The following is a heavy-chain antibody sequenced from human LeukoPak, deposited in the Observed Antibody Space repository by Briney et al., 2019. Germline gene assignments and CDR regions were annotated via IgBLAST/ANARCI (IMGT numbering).Heavy chain of an antibody. J-gene: IGHJ4*02. CDR1: GFTFSSYE. V-gene: IGHV3-48*03. Sequence: QSGGSLRLSCAASGFTFSSYEMNWVRQAPGKGLEWVSYISSSGSTIYYADSVKGRFTISRDNAKNSLYLPMNSLRAEDTAVYYCASGGMIAVAGTGDYWGQGTLVTVSS. CDR3: ASGGMIAVAGTGDY. CDR2: ISSSGSTI. D-gene: IGHD6-19*01.